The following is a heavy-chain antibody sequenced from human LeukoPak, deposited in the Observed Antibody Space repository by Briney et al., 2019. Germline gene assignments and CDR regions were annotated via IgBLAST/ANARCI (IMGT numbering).Heavy chain of an antibody. J-gene: IGHJ4*02. CDR2: INHNGNT. D-gene: IGHD3-10*01. Sequence: EPSDTLSLTCGVSGGSFSTFYWNWIRQHPGKGLEWIGEINHNGNTNYNPSLKGRVTLSVDKSKNQFSLKLRSVTAADTALYYCATVAIRAEFHFDHWGQGLLVTVSS. CDR1: GGSFSTFY. CDR3: ATVAIRAEFHFDH. V-gene: IGHV4-34*01.